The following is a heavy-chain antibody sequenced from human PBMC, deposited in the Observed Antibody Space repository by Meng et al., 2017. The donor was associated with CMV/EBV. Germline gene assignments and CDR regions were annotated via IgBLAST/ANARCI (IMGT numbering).Heavy chain of an antibody. Sequence: ASVKVSCKAFGYTFTDYYIHWVRQAPGQGLEWMGWINPKSSGTNYAQKFEGRVTMTRDTSISTVYMQLSRLRSDDTAVYYCARVWTYCDTSRCYAFDIWGHGTMVTVSS. V-gene: IGHV1-2*02. CDR3: ARVWTYCDTSRCYAFDI. J-gene: IGHJ3*02. CDR2: INPKSSGT. CDR1: GYTFTDYY. D-gene: IGHD2/OR15-2a*01.